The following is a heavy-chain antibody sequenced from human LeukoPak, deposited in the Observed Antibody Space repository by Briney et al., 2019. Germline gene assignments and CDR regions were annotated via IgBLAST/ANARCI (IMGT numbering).Heavy chain of an antibody. J-gene: IGHJ4*02. D-gene: IGHD3-16*01. CDR3: ARGGDYVFVDY. V-gene: IGHV4-30-4*01. CDR1: GGSISSGDYY. Sequence: SETLSLTCTVSGGSISSGDYYWSWIRQPPGKGLVWIGYIYYSGSTYYNPSLKSRVTISVDTSKNQFSLKLSSVTAADTAVYYCARGGDYVFVDYWGQGTLVTVSS. CDR2: IYYSGST.